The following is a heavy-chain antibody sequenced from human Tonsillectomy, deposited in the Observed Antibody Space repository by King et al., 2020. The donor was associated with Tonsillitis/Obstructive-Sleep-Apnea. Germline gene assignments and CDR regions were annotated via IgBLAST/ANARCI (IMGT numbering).Heavy chain of an antibody. V-gene: IGHV1-2*06. Sequence: QLVQSGAEVKKPGASVKVSCKASGYTFTGYYMHWVRQAPGQGLEWMGRINPNSGGANYAQKFQGRVTMTRDTSISTAYMERSRRRSDDTAVYYCARGQQWLHWFDPWGQGTLVTVSS. CDR3: ARGQQWLHWFDP. J-gene: IGHJ5*02. CDR2: INPNSGGA. D-gene: IGHD6-19*01. CDR1: GYTFTGYY.